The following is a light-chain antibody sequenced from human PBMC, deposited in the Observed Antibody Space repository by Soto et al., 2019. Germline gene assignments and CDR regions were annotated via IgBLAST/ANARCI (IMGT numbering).Light chain of an antibody. V-gene: IGLV2-14*01. CDR1: SSDIGGYNY. J-gene: IGLJ1*01. CDR3: TSYTSSSTYV. CDR2: GVT. Sequence: QSVLTQPASVSESPGQSITISCAGTSSDIGGYNYVSWYQQHPDKAPKLMIYGVTNRPSGVSDRFSGSKSGNTASLTISGLQAEDEAGYYCTSYTSSSTYVFGTGTKVTVL.